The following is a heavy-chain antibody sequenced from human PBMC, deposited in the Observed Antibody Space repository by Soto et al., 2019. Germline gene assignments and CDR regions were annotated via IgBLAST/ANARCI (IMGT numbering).Heavy chain of an antibody. D-gene: IGHD1-26*01. CDR2: ISENGDRQ. CDR3: ARRLAPSVSALGY. CDR1: GLTFSSSS. Sequence: QVQLVQSGGGVVQTGNSLRLSCTVSGLTFSSSSVHWVRQAPGKGLEWVAVISENGDRQYSTDSVRGRFLVSRDTFNNTIYLQMNSLRPEDTGAYFCARRLAPSVSALGYWGQGALVTVSS. J-gene: IGHJ4*02. V-gene: IGHV3-30-3*01.